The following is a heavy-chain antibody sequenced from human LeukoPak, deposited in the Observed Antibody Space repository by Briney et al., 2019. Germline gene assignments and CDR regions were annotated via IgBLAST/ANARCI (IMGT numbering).Heavy chain of an antibody. CDR3: ASPSGSYYFDY. CDR1: GFTVSSNY. CDR2: IYSGGST. J-gene: IGHJ4*02. V-gene: IGHV3-66*02. Sequence: QPGGSLRLSCAASGFTVSSNYISWVRQAPGKGLEWVSVIYSGGSTYYADSVKGRFTISRDNSKNTLYLQMNRLRAEDTAVYYCASPSGSYYFDYWGQGTLVTVSS. D-gene: IGHD1-26*01.